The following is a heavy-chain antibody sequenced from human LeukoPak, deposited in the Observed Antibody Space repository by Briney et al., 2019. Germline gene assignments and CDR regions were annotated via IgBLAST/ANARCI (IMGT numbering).Heavy chain of an antibody. V-gene: IGHV4-39*07. D-gene: IGHD2-21*02. CDR2: IYYSGST. Sequence: SETLSLTCTVSGDSISSSSYYWGWIRQPPGKELEWIGSIYYSGSTYYNPSLNSRVTISVDTSKNQFSLKLSSVTAADTAVYYCARDYLGGDPDAFDIWGQGTMVSVCS. CDR3: ARDYLGGDPDAFDI. J-gene: IGHJ3*02. CDR1: GDSISSSSYY.